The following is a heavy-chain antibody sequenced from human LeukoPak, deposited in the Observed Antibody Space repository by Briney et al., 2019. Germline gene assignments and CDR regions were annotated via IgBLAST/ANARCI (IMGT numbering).Heavy chain of an antibody. CDR1: GFTFDDYA. CDR3: ARGGDPSSTYYYGMDV. CDR2: ISWNSGSI. Sequence: GGSLRLSCAASGFTFDDYAMHWVRQAPGRGLGWVSGISWNSGSIGYADSVKGRFTISRDNAKNSLYLQMNSLRAEDTAVYYCARGGDPSSTYYYGMDVWGQGTTVTVSS. V-gene: IGHV3-9*01. J-gene: IGHJ6*02. D-gene: IGHD3-16*01.